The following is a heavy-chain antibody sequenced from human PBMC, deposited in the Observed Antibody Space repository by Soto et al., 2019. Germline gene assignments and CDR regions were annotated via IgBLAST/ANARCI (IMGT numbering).Heavy chain of an antibody. D-gene: IGHD5-12*01. Sequence: PGGSLRLSCAASGFTFSSYSMNWVRQAPGKGLEWVSSISSSSSYIYYADSVKGRFTISRDNAKNSLYLQMNSLRAEDTAVYYCARDHVEMATISSFDPWGQGTLVTVAS. V-gene: IGHV3-21*01. CDR1: GFTFSSYS. CDR3: ARDHVEMATISSFDP. J-gene: IGHJ5*02. CDR2: ISSSSSYI.